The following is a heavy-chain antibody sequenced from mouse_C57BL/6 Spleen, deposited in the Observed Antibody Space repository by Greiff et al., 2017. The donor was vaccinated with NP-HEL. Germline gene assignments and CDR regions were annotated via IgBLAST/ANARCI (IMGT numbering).Heavy chain of an antibody. CDR3: ARRDYYGSTSIFDY. D-gene: IGHD1-1*01. V-gene: IGHV1-53*01. CDR2: INPSNGGT. J-gene: IGHJ2*01. CDR1: GYTFTSYW. Sequence: QVHVKQPGTELVKPGASVKLSCKASGYTFTSYWMHWVKQRPGQGLEWIGNINPSNGGTNYNEKFKSKATLTVDKSSSTAYMQLSSLTSEDSAVYYCARRDYYGSTSIFDYWGQGTTLTVSS.